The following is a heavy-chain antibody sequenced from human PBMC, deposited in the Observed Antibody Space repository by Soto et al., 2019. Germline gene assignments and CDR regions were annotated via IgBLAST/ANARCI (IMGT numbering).Heavy chain of an antibody. D-gene: IGHD4-17*01. Sequence: ASVKVSCKASGGTFCSYAISWVRQAPGQGLEWMGGIIPIFGTANYAQKFRGRVTITADESTSTAYMELSSLRSEDTAVYYCARYGDGYFDYWGQGTLVTVSS. CDR2: IIPIFGTA. CDR1: GGTFCSYA. CDR3: ARYGDGYFDY. J-gene: IGHJ4*02. V-gene: IGHV1-69*13.